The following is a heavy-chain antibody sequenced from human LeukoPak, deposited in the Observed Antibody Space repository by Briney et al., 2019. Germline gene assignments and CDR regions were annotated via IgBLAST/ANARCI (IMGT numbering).Heavy chain of an antibody. J-gene: IGHJ4*02. CDR3: AKVTADKSFDY. Sequence: GGSLRLSCAASGFTFSSYGMHWVRQAPGKGLEWVAVISYDGSNKYYADSVKGRFSISRDKSKNTLYLQMNSLRAEDTAVYYCAKVTADKSFDYWGQGTLVTVSS. V-gene: IGHV3-30*18. CDR2: ISYDGSNK. D-gene: IGHD3-9*01. CDR1: GFTFSSYG.